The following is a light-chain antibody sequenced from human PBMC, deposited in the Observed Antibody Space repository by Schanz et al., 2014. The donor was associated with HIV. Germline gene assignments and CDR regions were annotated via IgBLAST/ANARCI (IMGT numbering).Light chain of an antibody. CDR1: SSDVGGYNL. Sequence: QSALPQPASVSGSPGQSITISCTGTSSDVGGYNLVSWYQHHPDKAPKLIIYEGTKRPSGISARFSGSKSGNTASLSISGLQADDAADYYCSSFSNSMTLLFGGGTQLTVL. J-gene: IGLJ2*01. CDR2: EGT. CDR3: SSFSNSMTLL. V-gene: IGLV2-14*02.